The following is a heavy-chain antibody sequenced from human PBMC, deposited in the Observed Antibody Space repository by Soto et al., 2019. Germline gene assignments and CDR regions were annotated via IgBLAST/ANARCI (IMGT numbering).Heavy chain of an antibody. CDR2: IYYSGST. V-gene: IGHV4-31*03. Sequence: SETLSLTCTVSGGTISSGGYYWSWTRQHPGKGLEWIGYIYYSGSTYYNPSLKSRVTILVETSKNQFSLKLSSVTAADTAVYYCARDCGVVPYCSSTSCSMGMDVWGQGTTVTVSS. CDR1: GGTISSGGYY. J-gene: IGHJ6*02. CDR3: ARDCGVVPYCSSTSCSMGMDV. D-gene: IGHD2-2*01.